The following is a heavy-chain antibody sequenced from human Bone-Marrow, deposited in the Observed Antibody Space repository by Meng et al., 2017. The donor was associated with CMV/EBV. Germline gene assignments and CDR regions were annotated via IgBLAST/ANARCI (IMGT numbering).Heavy chain of an antibody. Sequence: ASVKVSCKASGYTFTGYFMHWVRQAPGQGLEWMGWINPNSGGTNYAQKFQGRVTMTRDTSISTAYMELSRLTSDDTAVYYCARAPGEGAYVYCGMDVWGQGTTVTVSS. CDR2: INPNSGGT. CDR3: ARAPGEGAYVYCGMDV. D-gene: IGHD7-27*01. CDR1: GYTFTGYF. V-gene: IGHV1-2*02. J-gene: IGHJ6*02.